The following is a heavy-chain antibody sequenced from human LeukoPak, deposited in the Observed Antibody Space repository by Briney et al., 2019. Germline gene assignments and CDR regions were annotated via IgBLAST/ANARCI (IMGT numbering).Heavy chain of an antibody. J-gene: IGHJ1*01. D-gene: IGHD2/OR15-2a*01. CDR2: IKYDGSET. V-gene: IGHV3-7*01. CDR3: ATYSTLNARDFQH. CDR1: GFIFSNYW. Sequence: GGSLRLSCEASGFIFSNYWMSWVRQAPGKGLEWVANIKYDGSETYYVDSVKGRFTISRDNGKNSLYVQMNSLSVEDTAAYYCATYSTLNARDFQHWGQGTLVIVSS.